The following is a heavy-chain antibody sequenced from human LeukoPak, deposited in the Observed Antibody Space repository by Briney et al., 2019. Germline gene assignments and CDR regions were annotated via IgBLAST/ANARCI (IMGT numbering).Heavy chain of an antibody. Sequence: GGSLRLSCSASGFTFSSYAMHWVRQAPGKGLEYVSAISSNGGSTYYADSVKGRFTISRDNSKNTLYLQMNSLRAEDTAVYYCAKDLVWFGDFPPDDPWGQGTLVTVSS. V-gene: IGHV3-64*04. CDR2: ISSNGGST. D-gene: IGHD3-10*01. CDR3: AKDLVWFGDFPPDDP. CDR1: GFTFSSYA. J-gene: IGHJ5*02.